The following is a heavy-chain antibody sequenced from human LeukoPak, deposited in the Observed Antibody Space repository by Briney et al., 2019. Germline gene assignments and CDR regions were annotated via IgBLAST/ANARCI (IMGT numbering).Heavy chain of an antibody. CDR3: AKAAGMLRGVIYPPDY. CDR2: ISGSGGST. CDR1: GFTFSTYA. D-gene: IGHD3-10*01. J-gene: IGHJ4*02. Sequence: GGSLRLSCAGSGFTFSTYAMSWVRQAPGKGLEWVSAISGSGGSTYYADSVKGRFTISRDNSKNTLYLQLNSLRAEDTAVYYCAKAAGMLRGVIYPPDYWGQGTLSPCAQ. V-gene: IGHV3-23*01.